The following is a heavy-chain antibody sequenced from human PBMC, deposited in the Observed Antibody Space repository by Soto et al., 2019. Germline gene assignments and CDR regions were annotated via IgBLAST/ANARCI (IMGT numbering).Heavy chain of an antibody. V-gene: IGHV1-69*02. CDR2: IIPILGIA. D-gene: IGHD1-26*01. CDR3: ARNRGGATAYYYFGMDV. CDR1: GGTFSSYT. J-gene: IGHJ6*02. Sequence: GASVKVSCKASGGTFSSYTISWVRQAPGQGLEWMGRIIPILGIANYAQKFQGRVTITADKSTSTAYMELSSLRSEDTAVYYCARNRGGATAYYYFGMDVWGQGTKVNVSS.